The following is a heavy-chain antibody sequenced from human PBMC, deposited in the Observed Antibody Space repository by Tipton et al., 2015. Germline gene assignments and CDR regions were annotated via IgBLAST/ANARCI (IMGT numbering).Heavy chain of an antibody. CDR1: GYTFTSYY. D-gene: IGHD3-16*01. CDR3: ALTGFGFHFDY. J-gene: IGHJ4*02. Sequence: QLVQSGAEVKKPGASVKVSCKASGYTFTSYYMHWVRQAPGQGLEWMGIINPSGGSTTYAQKFQGRVTMTRDTSTSTVYMELSSLRSEDTAVYYCALTGFGFHFDYWGQGTLVTVSS. CDR2: INPSGGST. V-gene: IGHV1-46*01.